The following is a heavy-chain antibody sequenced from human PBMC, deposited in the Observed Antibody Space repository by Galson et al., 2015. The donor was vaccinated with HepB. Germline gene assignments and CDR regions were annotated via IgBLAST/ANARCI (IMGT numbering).Heavy chain of an antibody. CDR2: IRSKAYGGTT. CDR1: GFTFGDYA. J-gene: IGHJ6*03. Sequence: SLRLSCAASGFTFGDYAMSWFRQAPGKGLEWVGFIRSKAYGGTTEYAASVKGRFTISRDDSKSIAYLQMNSLKTEDTAVYYCTRVRQKGITIFGVVTPGYYYYMDVWGKGTTVTVSS. D-gene: IGHD3-3*01. V-gene: IGHV3-49*03. CDR3: TRVRQKGITIFGVVTPGYYYYMDV.